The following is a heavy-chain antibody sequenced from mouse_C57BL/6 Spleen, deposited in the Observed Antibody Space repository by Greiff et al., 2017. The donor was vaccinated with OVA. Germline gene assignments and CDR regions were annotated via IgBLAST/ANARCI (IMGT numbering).Heavy chain of an antibody. CDR1: GYSFTGYY. D-gene: IGHD1-1*01. V-gene: IGHV1-42*01. Sequence: EVQLQQSGPELVKPGASVKISCKASGYSFTGYYMNWVKQSPEKSLEWIGEINPSTGGTTYNQKFKAKATSTVDKSSSTAYMQLKSLTSEDAAVYYCARGDYYCSLDDWGQGTTLTVSS. CDR3: ARGDYYCSLDD. CDR2: INPSTGGT. J-gene: IGHJ2*01.